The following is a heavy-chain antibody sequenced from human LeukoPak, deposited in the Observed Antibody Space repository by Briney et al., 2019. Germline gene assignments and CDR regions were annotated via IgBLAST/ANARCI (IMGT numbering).Heavy chain of an antibody. Sequence: SETLSLTCAVYGGSFSGYYWSWIRQPPGKGLEWIGEINHSGSTNYNPSLKSRVTISVDTSKNQFSLKLSSVTVADTAVYYCARLEIPPGYSSGWRYYFDYWGQGTLVTVSS. CDR2: INHSGST. CDR3: ARLEIPPGYSSGWRYYFDY. D-gene: IGHD6-19*01. J-gene: IGHJ4*02. V-gene: IGHV4-34*01. CDR1: GGSFSGYY.